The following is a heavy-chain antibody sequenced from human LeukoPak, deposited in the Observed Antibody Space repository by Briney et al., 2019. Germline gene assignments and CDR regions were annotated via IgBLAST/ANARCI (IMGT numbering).Heavy chain of an antibody. CDR2: ISSSDTYI. CDR3: ARSNTPYYYMDV. J-gene: IGHJ6*03. Sequence: GGSLRLSCAASGFTFNTYSMDWVRQAPGKGLEWVSSISSSDTYIHYADSVKGRFTISRDNSKDTLYLQMNSLRAEDTAVYYCARSNTPYYYMDVWGKGTTVTVSS. D-gene: IGHD5-18*01. V-gene: IGHV3-21*01. CDR1: GFTFNTYS.